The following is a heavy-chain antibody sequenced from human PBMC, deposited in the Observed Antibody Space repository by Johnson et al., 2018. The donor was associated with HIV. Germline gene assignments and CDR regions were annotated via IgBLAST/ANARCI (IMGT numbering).Heavy chain of an antibody. CDR1: GFTFSNAW. Sequence: VQLVESGGGLVKPGGSLRLSCAASGFTFSNAWMSWVRQAPGKGLEWVGRIKSKTDGGTTDYAAPVKGRFTISRDDSKNTLYLQMNSLRAEDTAVYYCARVNEDLLYAFDSWGQGTMVTVS. V-gene: IGHV3-15*01. CDR3: ARVNEDLLYAFDS. D-gene: IGHD1-1*01. J-gene: IGHJ3*02. CDR2: IKSKTDGGTT.